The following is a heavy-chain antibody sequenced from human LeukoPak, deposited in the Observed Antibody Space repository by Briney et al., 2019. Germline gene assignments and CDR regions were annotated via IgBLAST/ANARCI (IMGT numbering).Heavy chain of an antibody. V-gene: IGHV1-2*02. CDR2: INPNSGGT. CDR1: GYTFTGYY. D-gene: IGHD2-2*01. J-gene: IGHJ5*02. Sequence: GASVKVSCKASGYTFTGYYMHWVRQAPGQGLEWMGWINPNSGGTNYAQKFQGRVTMTRDTSISTAYVELSRLRSDDTAVYYCARARRAYTSCWFDPWGQGTLVTVSS. CDR3: ARARRAYTSCWFDP.